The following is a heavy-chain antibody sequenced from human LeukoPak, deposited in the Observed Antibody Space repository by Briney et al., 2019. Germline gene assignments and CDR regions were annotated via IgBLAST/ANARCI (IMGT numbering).Heavy chain of an antibody. D-gene: IGHD3-10*01. CDR3: AKYSTSIIRGAFDF. Sequence: PGGSLRLSCAASGLTFKTYAMSWVRQAPGEGLEWVASISAGGLNTYYADAVEGRFSISRDNSKDTVFLQMNSLRAEDTALYYCAKYSTSIIRGAFDFWGQGTMVTVSS. J-gene: IGHJ3*01. V-gene: IGHV3-23*01. CDR1: GLTFKTYA. CDR2: ISAGGLNT.